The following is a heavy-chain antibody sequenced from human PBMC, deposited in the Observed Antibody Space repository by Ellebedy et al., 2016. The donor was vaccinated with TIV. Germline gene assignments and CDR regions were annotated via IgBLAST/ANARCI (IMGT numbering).Heavy chain of an antibody. Sequence: GESLKISCAASGFTFSNYGMHWVRQAPGKGLEWVALIWYDGSSKFHEDSVKGRFTISRDNSKNTVYLQMNSLRAEDTAVYYCARDPRISYVHDAFDIWGQGTLVTVSS. V-gene: IGHV3-33*01. CDR2: IWYDGSSK. CDR1: GFTFSNYG. D-gene: IGHD3-16*01. J-gene: IGHJ3*02. CDR3: ARDPRISYVHDAFDI.